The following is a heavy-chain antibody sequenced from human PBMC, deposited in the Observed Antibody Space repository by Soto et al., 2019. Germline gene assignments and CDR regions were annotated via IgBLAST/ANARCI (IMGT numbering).Heavy chain of an antibody. CDR2: IYYLGNT. CDR3: ARHTPLNGSDKEPPLMDV. CDR1: GGSISSSSSY. J-gene: IGHJ6*03. D-gene: IGHD2-8*01. V-gene: IGHV4-39*01. Sequence: PSETLSLTCTVFGGSISSSSSYWGWIRQPPGKGLEWVGSIYYLGNTYYNPSLGGRVSISVDTSKNQFSLKLKSVTAADTAVYYCARHTPLNGSDKEPPLMDVWGKGTTVTVSS.